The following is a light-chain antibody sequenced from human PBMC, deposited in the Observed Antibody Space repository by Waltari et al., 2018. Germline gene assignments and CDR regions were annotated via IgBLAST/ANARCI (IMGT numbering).Light chain of an antibody. CDR3: CSYAGNTFV. CDR2: EVD. J-gene: IGLJ7*01. CDR1: SSNVGSYKL. V-gene: IGLV2-23*02. Sequence: QSALTQPASVSGSPGQSITISCSGSSSNVGSYKLVSWYQQNPGKAPKLMIYEVDKRASGIPGRFSGSKSDSTASLTISGLQAEDEAVYYCCSYAGNTFVFGGGTQLTVL.